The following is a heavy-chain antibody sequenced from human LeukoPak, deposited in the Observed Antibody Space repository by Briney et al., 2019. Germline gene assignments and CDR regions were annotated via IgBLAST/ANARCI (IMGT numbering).Heavy chain of an antibody. Sequence: PSETLSLTCTVSGGSISSSSYYWGWIRQPPGKGLEWIGSIYYSGSTYYNPSLKSRVTISVDTSKNQFSLKLSSVTAADTAVYYCARPVVLYYDSSDGLDIWGQGTMVTVSS. D-gene: IGHD3-22*01. CDR1: GGSISSSSYY. CDR3: ARPVVLYYDSSDGLDI. J-gene: IGHJ3*02. CDR2: IYYSGST. V-gene: IGHV4-39*01.